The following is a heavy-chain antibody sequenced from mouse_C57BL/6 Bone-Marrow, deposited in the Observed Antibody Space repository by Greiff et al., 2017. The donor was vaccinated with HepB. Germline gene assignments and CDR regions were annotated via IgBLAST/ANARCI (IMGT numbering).Heavy chain of an antibody. CDR2: IRNKANGYTT. CDR1: GFTFTDYY. J-gene: IGHJ2*01. D-gene: IGHD1-2*01. Sequence: LVQPGGSLSLSCAASGFTFTDYYMSWVRQPPGKALEWLGFIRNKANGYTTEYSASVKGRFTISRYNSQSILYLQMNALRAEDSATYYCARFPSLPYDFDDWGQGTTLTVSS. V-gene: IGHV7-3*01. CDR3: ARFPSLPYDFDD.